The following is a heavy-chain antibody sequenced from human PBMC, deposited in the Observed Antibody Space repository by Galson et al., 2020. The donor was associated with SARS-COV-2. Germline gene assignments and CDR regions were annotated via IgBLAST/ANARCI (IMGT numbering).Heavy chain of an antibody. CDR2: ILNIAIST. V-gene: IGHV3-30*04. J-gene: IGHJ4*02. CDR3: ARDHYVEVEDY. CDR1: GLVLTNSN. Sequence: SLKIYCATSGLVLTNSNLNCFCQAPGRGLEWNALILNIAISTYYSTSVKGRFIISRDNAKNTLYLQMNSLRSGDTGIYYCARDHYVEVEDYWGQGTLVTVSS. D-gene: IGHD3-16*01.